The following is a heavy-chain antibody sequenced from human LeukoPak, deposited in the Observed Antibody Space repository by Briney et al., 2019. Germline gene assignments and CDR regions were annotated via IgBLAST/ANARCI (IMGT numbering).Heavy chain of an antibody. V-gene: IGHV3-7*01. CDR3: ARENWAPYY. D-gene: IGHD7-27*01. CDR2: IKQDGSER. J-gene: IGHJ4*02. CDR1: GFTFSSYW. Sequence: GGSLRLSCAASGFTFSSYWKTWVRQAPGKGLEWVANIKQDGSERNYVDSVKGRFTISRDNAKNSLYLQMNSLRAEDTAVYYCARENWAPYYWGQGTLVTVSS.